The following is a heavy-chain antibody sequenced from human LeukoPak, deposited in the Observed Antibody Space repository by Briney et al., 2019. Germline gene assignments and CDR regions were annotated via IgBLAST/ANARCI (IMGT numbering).Heavy chain of an antibody. D-gene: IGHD3-3*01. J-gene: IGHJ6*02. CDR2: IYSGGST. CDR3: ARGLDFWSGYSHGMDV. Sequence: GGSLRLSCAASGFTFSSNYMSWVRQAPGKGLEWVSVIYSGGSTYYADSVKGRFTISRDNSKNTLYLQMNSLRAEDTAVYYCARGLDFWSGYSHGMDVWGQGTTVTVSS. V-gene: IGHV3-53*01. CDR1: GFTFSSNY.